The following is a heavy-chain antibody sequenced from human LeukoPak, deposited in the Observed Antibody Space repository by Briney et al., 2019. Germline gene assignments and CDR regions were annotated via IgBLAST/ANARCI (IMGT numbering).Heavy chain of an antibody. CDR3: ARGPSYSSGWCSH. CDR1: GYTFTTSY. D-gene: IGHD6-19*01. Sequence: ASVKVSCKASGYTFTTSYMHWVRQAPGQGLEWMAIISPSGGSTNYAQKFQGRVTMTRDTSTSTVYMELSSLRSDDTAVYYCARGPSYSSGWCSHWGQGTLVTVSS. CDR2: ISPSGGST. J-gene: IGHJ4*02. V-gene: IGHV1-46*01.